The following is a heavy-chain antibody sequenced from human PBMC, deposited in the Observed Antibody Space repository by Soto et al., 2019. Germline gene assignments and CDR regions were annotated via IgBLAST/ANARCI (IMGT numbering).Heavy chain of an antibody. Sequence: SETLSLTCTVSGGSISSGGYYWSWIRQPPGKGLEWIGYIYYSGSTYYNPSLKSRVTISVDTSKNQFSLKLSSVTAADTAVYYCAIYTAMAADYYYGMDVWGQGTTVTVSS. J-gene: IGHJ6*02. CDR3: AIYTAMAADYYYGMDV. D-gene: IGHD5-18*01. CDR2: IYYSGST. CDR1: GGSISSGGYY. V-gene: IGHV4-30-4*01.